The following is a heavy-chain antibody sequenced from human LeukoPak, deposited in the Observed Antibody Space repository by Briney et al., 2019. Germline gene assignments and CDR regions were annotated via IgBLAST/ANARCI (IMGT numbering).Heavy chain of an antibody. J-gene: IGHJ4*02. CDR1: GYTFTSYG. CDR3: AVVLRYFDWPHNCFDY. D-gene: IGHD3-9*01. Sequence: GASVKVSCKASGYTFTSYGISWVRQAPGQGLEWMGWISAYNGNTNYAQKLQGRVTMTTDTSTSTAYMELRSLRSDDTAVYYCAVVLRYFDWPHNCFDYWGQGTLVTVSS. V-gene: IGHV1-18*01. CDR2: ISAYNGNT.